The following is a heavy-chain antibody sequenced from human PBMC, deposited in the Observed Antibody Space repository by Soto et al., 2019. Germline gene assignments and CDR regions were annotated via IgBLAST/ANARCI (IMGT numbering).Heavy chain of an antibody. D-gene: IGHD3-22*01. CDR1: GGTFSSYA. CDR2: IIPIFGTA. J-gene: IGHJ5*02. CDR3: ARAQEITYYYDSSGYYPFDP. V-gene: IGHV1-69*01. Sequence: QVQLVQSGAEVKKPGSSVKVSCKASGGTFSSYAISWVRQAPGQGLEWMGGIIPIFGTANYAQKFQGRVTITADESTSTAYMELSSLRSEDTAVYYCARAQEITYYYDSSGYYPFDPWGQGTLVTVS.